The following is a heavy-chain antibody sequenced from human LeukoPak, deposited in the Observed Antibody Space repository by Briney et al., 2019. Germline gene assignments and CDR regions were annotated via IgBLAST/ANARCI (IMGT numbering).Heavy chain of an antibody. J-gene: IGHJ4*02. V-gene: IGHV4-31*03. Sequence: SQTLSLTCTVSGGSISDAAYYWSWIRQHPGEGLEWIGYVFYSGSTSYNPSLKSRVTISVDTSKNQFSLKLSSVTAADTAVYYCARLLHGGNFDYWGQGTLVTVSS. CDR3: ARLLHGGNFDY. CDR2: VFYSGST. D-gene: IGHD4-23*01. CDR1: GGSISDAAYY.